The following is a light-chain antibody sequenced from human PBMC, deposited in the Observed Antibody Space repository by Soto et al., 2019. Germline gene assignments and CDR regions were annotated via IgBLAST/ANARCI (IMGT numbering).Light chain of an antibody. CDR3: QLSQQRSSWPPIA. CDR2: DAS. CDR1: ERISRS. V-gene: IGKV3-11*01. Sequence: DIVLTTSPATLSLSPGNSVTLSCRAHERISRSLAWYQQKPGQPPRILIYDASFRATGIPEGFSGSGSGTDFTLSISSLEPEDFAVYYCQLSQQRSSWPPIAFGQGKRLEI. J-gene: IGKJ5*01.